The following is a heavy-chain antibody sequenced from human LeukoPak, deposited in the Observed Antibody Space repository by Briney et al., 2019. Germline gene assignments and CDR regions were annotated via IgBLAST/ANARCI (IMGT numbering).Heavy chain of an antibody. V-gene: IGHV4-61*01. CDR2: IYYSGNT. J-gene: IGHJ5*02. Sequence: PSETLSLTRTVSGGSVSSGSYYWSWIRQPPGKGLEWIGYIYYSGNTKHNPSLKSRVTMSIDTSKNQFSLKLSSVTAADTAVYYCARDGPWFDPWGQGTLVTVSS. CDR1: GGSVSSGSYY. CDR3: ARDGPWFDP.